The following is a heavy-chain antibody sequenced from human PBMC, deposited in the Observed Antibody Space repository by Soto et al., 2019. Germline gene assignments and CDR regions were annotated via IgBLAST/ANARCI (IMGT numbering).Heavy chain of an antibody. CDR3: ARLRDGYNNDAFDI. CDR2: IYYSGST. V-gene: IGHV4-59*01. CDR1: GGSISSYY. Sequence: PSETLSLTCTVSGGSISSYYWSWIRQPPGKGLEWIGYIYYSGSTNYNPSLKSRVTISVDTSKNQFSLKLSSVTAADTAVYHCARLRDGYNNDAFDIWGQGTMVTVSS. J-gene: IGHJ3*02. D-gene: IGHD5-12*01.